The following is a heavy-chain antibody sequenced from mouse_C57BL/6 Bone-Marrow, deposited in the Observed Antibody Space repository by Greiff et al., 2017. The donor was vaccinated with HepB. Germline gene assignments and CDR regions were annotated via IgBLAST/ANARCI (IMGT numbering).Heavy chain of an antibody. V-gene: IGHV2-2*01. CDR3: ARKGVLRYPFVFDV. J-gene: IGHJ1*03. CDR1: GFSLTSYG. Sequence: VMLVESGPGLVQPSQSLSITCTVSGFSLTSYGVHWVRQSPGKGLEWLGVIWSGGSTDYNAAFISRLSISKDNSKSQVFFKMNSLQADDTAIYYCARKGVLRYPFVFDVWGTGTTVTVSS. CDR2: IWSGGST. D-gene: IGHD1-1*01.